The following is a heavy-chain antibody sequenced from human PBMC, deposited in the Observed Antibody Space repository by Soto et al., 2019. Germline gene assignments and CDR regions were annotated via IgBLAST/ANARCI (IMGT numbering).Heavy chain of an antibody. CDR1: GFTFSSYW. CDR3: ARAPLAMASHAFDI. V-gene: IGHV3-7*01. D-gene: IGHD5-12*01. J-gene: IGHJ3*02. Sequence: GGSLRLSCAASGFTFSSYWMSWVRQAPGKGLEWVANIKQDGSEKYYVDSVKGRFTISRDNAKNSLYLQMNSLRAEDTAVYYCARAPLAMASHAFDIWGQGTMVTVSS. CDR2: IKQDGSEK.